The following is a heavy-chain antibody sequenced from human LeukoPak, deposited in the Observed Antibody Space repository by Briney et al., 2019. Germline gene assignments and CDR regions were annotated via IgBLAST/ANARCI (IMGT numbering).Heavy chain of an antibody. J-gene: IGHJ4*02. D-gene: IGHD3-3*01. CDR2: IYYSENT. V-gene: IGHV4-59*01. CDR3: ARADFWSGYGY. Sequence: IRRPPGKGLEWIGYIYYSENTNYNPSLKSRVTISVDTSKNQFSLKLSSVTAADTAVYYCARADFWSGYGYWGQGTLVTVSS.